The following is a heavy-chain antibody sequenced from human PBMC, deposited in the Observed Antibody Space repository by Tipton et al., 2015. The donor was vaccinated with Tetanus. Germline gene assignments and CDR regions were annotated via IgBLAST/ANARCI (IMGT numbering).Heavy chain of an antibody. Sequence: GSLRLSCAASGFTVSSNYMSWVRQAPGKGLEWVSTISDGGDTNYADSVKGRFTLSRDNSKNTLSLQMNSLRVEDTAVYYCAKDLHWYGMDVWGQGTKVTVSS. D-gene: IGHD3/OR15-3a*01. CDR1: GFTVSSNY. CDR3: AKDLHWYGMDV. J-gene: IGHJ6*02. CDR2: ISDGGDT. V-gene: IGHV3-53*01.